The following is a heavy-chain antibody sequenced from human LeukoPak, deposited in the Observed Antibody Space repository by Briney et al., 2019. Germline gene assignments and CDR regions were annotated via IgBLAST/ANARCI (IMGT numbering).Heavy chain of an antibody. D-gene: IGHD3-22*01. V-gene: IGHV4-30-4*01. CDR1: GGSISSGDYY. J-gene: IGHJ4*02. CDR2: IYYSGST. Sequence: SQTLSLTCTVSGGSISSGDYYWSWIRQPPGKGLEWIGYIYYSGSTYYNPSLKSRVTISVDTSKNQFSLKLSSVTAADTAVYYCAREGYYDSSGYGYWGQGTLVTVSS. CDR3: AREGYYDSSGYGY.